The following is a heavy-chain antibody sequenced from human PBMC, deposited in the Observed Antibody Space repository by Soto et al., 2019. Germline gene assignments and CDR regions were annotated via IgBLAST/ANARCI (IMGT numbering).Heavy chain of an antibody. J-gene: IGHJ4*02. CDR2: INSDGSNK. V-gene: IGHV3-74*01. CDR1: GFILTGPW. CDR3: TTGFEF. Sequence: RGSLRLSCTASGFILTGPWMHWVRQVPGKGLVWVSGINSDGSNKYYADSVKGRFTISRDSDKNTLYLQMNSLSDEDTAIYYCTTGFEFWGQGTLVTVSS.